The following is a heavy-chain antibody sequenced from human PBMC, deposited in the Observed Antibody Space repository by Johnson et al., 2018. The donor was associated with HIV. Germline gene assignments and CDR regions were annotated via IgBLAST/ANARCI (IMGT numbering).Heavy chain of an antibody. V-gene: IGHV3-66*02. D-gene: IGHD3-22*01. CDR3: AREGYYDRSGYWGLDAFHI. CDR1: GFTVSSNY. CDR2: IYSGGST. J-gene: IGHJ3*02. Sequence: VQLVESGGGLVQPGGSLRLSCAASGFTVSSNYMSWVRQAPGKGLEWVSVIYSGGSTYYAASVKGRFTISRDNSKNTLYLQMGSLRVEDMAVYYCAREGYYDRSGYWGLDAFHIWGQGTTVTVSS.